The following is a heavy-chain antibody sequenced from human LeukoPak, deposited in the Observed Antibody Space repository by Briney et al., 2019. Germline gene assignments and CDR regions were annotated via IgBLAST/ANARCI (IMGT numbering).Heavy chain of an antibody. CDR2: IYYSGST. D-gene: IGHD3-22*01. J-gene: IGHJ6*03. CDR3: ARTLKDYYDSSGYYYYYYMDV. CDR1: GVSISSSSYY. Sequence: SETLSLTCTVSGVSISSSSYYWGWLRQPPGKGLEWIGSIYYSGSTYYNPSLKSRVTISVDTSKNQFSLKLSSVTAADTAVYYCARTLKDYYDSSGYYYYYYMDVWGKGTTVTVSS. V-gene: IGHV4-39*07.